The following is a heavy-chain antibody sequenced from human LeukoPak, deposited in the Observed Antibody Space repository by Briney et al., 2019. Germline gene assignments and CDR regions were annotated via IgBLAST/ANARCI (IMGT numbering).Heavy chain of an antibody. CDR2: IYYSVST. J-gene: IGHJ4*02. CDR1: GGSISSYY. D-gene: IGHD3-22*01. V-gene: IGHV4-39*02. Sequence: SETLSLTCTVSGGSISSYYWGWIRQPPGKGLEWIGSIYYSVSTYYNPSLKSRVTISVDTSKNQFSLKLSSVTAADTAVYYCAREDRPTYYYDSSGYYHFDYWGQGTLVTVSS. CDR3: AREDRPTYYYDSSGYYHFDY.